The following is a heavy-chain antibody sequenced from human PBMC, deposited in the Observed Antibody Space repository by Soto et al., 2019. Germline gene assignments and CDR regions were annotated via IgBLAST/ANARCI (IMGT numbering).Heavy chain of an antibody. V-gene: IGHV1-69*01. CDR1: GGTFSSYA. CDR2: IIPIFGTA. J-gene: IGHJ3*02. Sequence: QVQLVQSGAEVKKPGSSVKVSCKASGGTFSSYAISWVRQAPGQGLEWMGGIIPIFGTANYAQKFQGRVTITADESTSTAYRGVSSLRSGERAVYFCAKRGGVAFDIWGQGTMVTVSS. D-gene: IGHD3-10*01. CDR3: AKRGGVAFDI.